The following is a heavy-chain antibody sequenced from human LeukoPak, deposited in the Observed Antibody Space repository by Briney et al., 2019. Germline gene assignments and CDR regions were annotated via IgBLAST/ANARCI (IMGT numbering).Heavy chain of an antibody. V-gene: IGHV3-53*01. CDR3: VRGGSALDY. Sequence: GGSLRLSCAASGFTVSGNYMTWVRQAPGKGLEWVSLIYSGGSTYYADSVKGRFTISRDDSRNLLYLQMNSLRVDDTAVYYCVRGGSALDYWGQGSLVTVSS. CDR1: GFTVSGNY. J-gene: IGHJ4*02. CDR2: IYSGGST.